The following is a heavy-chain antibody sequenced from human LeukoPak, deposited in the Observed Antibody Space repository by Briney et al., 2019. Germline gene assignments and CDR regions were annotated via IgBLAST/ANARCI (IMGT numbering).Heavy chain of an antibody. J-gene: IGHJ4*02. CDR3: AKDDEGYY. CDR2: IKEDGSAK. V-gene: IGHV3-7*04. Sequence: RGSLRLSCAASGFTFSKSWMSWLRQTPEKGLEWVANIKEDGSAKYYVDSVKGRFTISRDNAKNSLYLQMNSLRAEDTAVYYCAKDDEGYYWGQGSLVTVSS. CDR1: GFTFSKSW. D-gene: IGHD3-3*01.